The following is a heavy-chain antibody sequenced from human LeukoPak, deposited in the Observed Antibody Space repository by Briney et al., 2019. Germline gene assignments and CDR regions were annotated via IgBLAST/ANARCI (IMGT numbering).Heavy chain of an antibody. Sequence: MSSETLSLTCTVSGGSISSYYWSWIRQPPGKGLEWIGYIYTSGSTNYNPSLKSRVTISVDTSKNQFSLKLSSVTAADTAVYYCARGADYGDYSGAFDIWDQGTMVTVSS. CDR1: GGSISSYY. V-gene: IGHV4-4*09. CDR2: IYTSGST. CDR3: ARGADYGDYSGAFDI. J-gene: IGHJ3*02. D-gene: IGHD4-17*01.